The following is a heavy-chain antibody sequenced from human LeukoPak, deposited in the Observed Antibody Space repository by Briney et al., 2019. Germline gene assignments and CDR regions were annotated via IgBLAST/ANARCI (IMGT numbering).Heavy chain of an antibody. J-gene: IGHJ3*02. V-gene: IGHV4-30-4*01. Sequence: PSETLSLTCTVSGGSISSGDYYWSWTRQPPGKGLEGIGYIYYSGSTYYNPSLKSRVTISVDTSKNQFSLKLSSVTAADTAVYYCARPVGNYDFWSGMDAFDIWGQGTMVTVSS. CDR1: GGSISSGDYY. CDR3: ARPVGNYDFWSGMDAFDI. CDR2: IYYSGST. D-gene: IGHD3-3*01.